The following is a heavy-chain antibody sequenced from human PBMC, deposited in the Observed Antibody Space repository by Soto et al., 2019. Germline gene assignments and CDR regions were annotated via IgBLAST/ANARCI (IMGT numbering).Heavy chain of an antibody. V-gene: IGHV5-51*01. D-gene: IGHD2-2*01. J-gene: IGHJ6*02. Sequence: GESLKISCKGSGYSFTRYWIGWVRQMHGKGLEWMGIIYPGDSDTRYSPSFQGQVTISADKSISTAYLQWSSLKAPDTAMYYCARHHSIVLVPAAPYYYYYGMDVWGQGTTGTVAS. CDR1: GYSFTRYW. CDR3: ARHHSIVLVPAAPYYYYYGMDV. CDR2: IYPGDSDT.